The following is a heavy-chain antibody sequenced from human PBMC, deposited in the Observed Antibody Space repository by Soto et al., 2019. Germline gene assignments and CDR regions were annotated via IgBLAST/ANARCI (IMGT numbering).Heavy chain of an antibody. CDR3: AREAHYDILTGYYSCFDY. J-gene: IGHJ4*02. D-gene: IGHD3-9*01. CDR1: GGSISSGGYY. V-gene: IGHV4-31*03. Sequence: SETLSLTCTVSGGSISSGGYYWSWIRQHPGKGLEWIGYIYYSGSTYYNPSLKSRVTISVDTSKNQFSLKLSSVTAADTAVYYCAREAHYDILTGYYSCFDYWGQGTLVTVSS. CDR2: IYYSGST.